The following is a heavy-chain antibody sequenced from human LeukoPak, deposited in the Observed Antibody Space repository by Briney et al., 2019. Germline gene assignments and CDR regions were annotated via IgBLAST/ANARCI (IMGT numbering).Heavy chain of an antibody. CDR3: ARDGIPFYYYYMDF. V-gene: IGHV7-4-1*02. D-gene: IGHD1-1*01. J-gene: IGHJ6*03. CDR2: INTNTGNP. Sequence: ASVKVSCKASGYTFTSYAMNWVRQAPGQGLEWMRWINTNTGNPTYAQGFTGRFVFSLDTSVSTAYLQISSLKAEDTAVYYCARDGIPFYYYYMDFWGKGTTVTVSS. CDR1: GYTFTSYA.